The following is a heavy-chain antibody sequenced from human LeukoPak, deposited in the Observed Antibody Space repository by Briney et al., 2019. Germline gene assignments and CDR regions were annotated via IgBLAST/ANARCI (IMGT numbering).Heavy chain of an antibody. CDR3: VSYNSGWSYWYFDL. CDR2: IKQDGSAK. D-gene: IGHD6-19*01. CDR1: GFTFNSYW. V-gene: IGHV3-7*01. J-gene: IGHJ2*01. Sequence: GGSLRLSCPASGFTFNSYWMSWVRQAPGKGLEWLANIKQDGSAKYYVDSVKGRFTVSRDNAKNSLYLQMNSLRAEDTAVYYCVSYNSGWSYWYFDLWGRGTLVTVSS.